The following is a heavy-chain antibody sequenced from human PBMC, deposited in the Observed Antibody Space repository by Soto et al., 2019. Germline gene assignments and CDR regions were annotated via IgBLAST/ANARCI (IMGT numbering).Heavy chain of an antibody. J-gene: IGHJ4*02. CDR2: MYSSGSS. Sequence: PSETLSLTCTGSGGSITSYKLSWIRQSPGKGLEWIAYMYSSGSSDYNPSLKGRVTISMDTSKNQYSLKLNSATAADTAVYYCAREWSAFDYWGQGILVTVYS. CDR1: GGSITSYK. D-gene: IGHD2-15*01. CDR3: AREWSAFDY. V-gene: IGHV4-59*01.